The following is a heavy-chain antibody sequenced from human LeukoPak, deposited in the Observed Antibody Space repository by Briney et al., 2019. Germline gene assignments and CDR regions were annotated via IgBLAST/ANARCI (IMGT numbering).Heavy chain of an antibody. V-gene: IGHV3-66*02. Sequence: GGSLRLSCAASGFTVSINYMSWVRQAPGKGLEWVSVIYGGGSTYYADSVKGRFTISRDNSKNTLYLQMNSLRVEDTAVYYCARAAAAGPFDYWGQGTLVTVSS. CDR3: ARAAAAGPFDY. CDR1: GFTVSINY. J-gene: IGHJ4*02. D-gene: IGHD6-13*01. CDR2: IYGGGST.